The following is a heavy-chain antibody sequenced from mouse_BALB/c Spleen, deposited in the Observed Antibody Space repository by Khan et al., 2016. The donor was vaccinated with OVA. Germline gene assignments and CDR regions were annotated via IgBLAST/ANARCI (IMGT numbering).Heavy chain of an antibody. CDR1: GFTFSDYG. Sequence: EVELVESGGGLVQPGGSRKLSCAASGFTFSDYGMAWVRQAPVKGPEWVAFISDLAYTIYYADTVTGRFTISRENAKNTLYLEMSSLRSEDTAIYYCARGGGTAPFAYWGLGTLVTVSA. CDR3: ARGGGTAPFAY. CDR2: ISDLAYTI. D-gene: IGHD1-2*01. V-gene: IGHV5-15*02. J-gene: IGHJ3*01.